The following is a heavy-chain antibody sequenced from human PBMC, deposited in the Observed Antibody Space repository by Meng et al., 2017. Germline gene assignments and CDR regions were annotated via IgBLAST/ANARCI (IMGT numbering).Heavy chain of an antibody. Sequence: QVQLVQSGVELKKPGATAKVSCKASGYTFTSYSMNWVRQSPGQGLEWMGWINASTGNITYAQGFTGRFVFSLDTSVSTAYLQISSLKAEDTAVYYCARLVAGTFGQLFDPWGQGTLVTVSS. V-gene: IGHV7-4-1*02. CDR2: INASTGNI. CDR3: ARLVAGTFGQLFDP. CDR1: GYTFTSYS. D-gene: IGHD2-15*01. J-gene: IGHJ5*02.